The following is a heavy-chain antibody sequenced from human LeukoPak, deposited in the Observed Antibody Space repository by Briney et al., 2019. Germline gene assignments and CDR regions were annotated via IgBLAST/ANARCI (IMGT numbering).Heavy chain of an antibody. CDR2: ISGSGGST. D-gene: IGHD6-19*01. CDR1: GFTFSSYA. J-gene: IGHJ4*02. CDR3: AKKERGSSGWYEVAPDY. Sequence: GGFLRLSCAASGFTFSSYAMSWVRQAPGKGLEWVSAISGSGGSTYYADSVKGRFTISRDNSKNTLYLQMNSLRAEDTAVYYCAKKERGSSGWYEVAPDYWGQGTLVTVSS. V-gene: IGHV3-23*01.